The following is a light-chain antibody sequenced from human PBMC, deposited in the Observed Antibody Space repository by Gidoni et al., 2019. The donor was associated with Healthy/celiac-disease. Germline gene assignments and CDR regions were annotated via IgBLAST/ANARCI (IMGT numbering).Light chain of an antibody. J-gene: IGKJ4*01. V-gene: IGKV1-39*01. CDR3: QQSYSTHT. Sequence: DIQMTQSPSSLSASVGDRVTITCRASQRISSYLNWYQQTTGKAPKLLIYAASSLQSGVPSRFSGSGSGTDFTLTISSLQPEDFATYYCQQSYSTHTFXGXTKVEIK. CDR2: AAS. CDR1: QRISSY.